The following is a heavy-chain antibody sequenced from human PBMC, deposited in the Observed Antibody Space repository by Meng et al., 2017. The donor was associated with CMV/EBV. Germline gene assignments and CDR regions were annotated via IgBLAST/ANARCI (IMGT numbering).Heavy chain of an antibody. D-gene: IGHD3-3*01. CDR3: ARDPTYYDFWSDRYPSYYYGMDV. CDR1: GFTVSSNY. Sequence: GESLKISCAASGFTVSSNYMSWVRQAPGKGLEWVSVIYSGGSTYYADSVKGRFTISGDNSKNTLYLQMNSLRAEDTAVYYCARDPTYYDFWSDRYPSYYYGMDVWGQGTTVTVSS. CDR2: IYSGGST. J-gene: IGHJ6*02. V-gene: IGHV3-53*01.